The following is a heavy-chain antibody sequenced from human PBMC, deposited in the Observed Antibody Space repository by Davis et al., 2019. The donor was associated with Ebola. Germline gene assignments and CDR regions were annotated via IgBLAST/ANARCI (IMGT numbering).Heavy chain of an antibody. CDR3: STPFAGESPRFDY. D-gene: IGHD3-10*01. CDR2: VKSKTDGGTT. V-gene: IGHV3-15*01. CDR1: GFTFTNAW. J-gene: IGHJ4*02. Sequence: PGGSLRLFCAASGFTFTNAWMSWVRQAPGKGLEWVGRVKSKTDGGTTDYAAPVKGRFTISRDDSKNTLYLQMNSLKTEDTGVYYCSTPFAGESPRFDYWGQGTLVTVSS.